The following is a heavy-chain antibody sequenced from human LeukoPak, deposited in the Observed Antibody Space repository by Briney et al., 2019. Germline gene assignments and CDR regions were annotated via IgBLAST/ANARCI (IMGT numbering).Heavy chain of an antibody. Sequence: SETLSLTCTVSGGSISSYYWSWIRQPPGKGLEWIGYIYYSGSTNYNPSLKSRVTISVDTSKNQFSLKLSSVTAADTAVYYCARFRSSGPYYLDYWGQGTLVTVSA. CDR2: IYYSGST. J-gene: IGHJ4*02. CDR1: GGSISSYY. V-gene: IGHV4-59*08. D-gene: IGHD3-10*01. CDR3: ARFRSSGPYYLDY.